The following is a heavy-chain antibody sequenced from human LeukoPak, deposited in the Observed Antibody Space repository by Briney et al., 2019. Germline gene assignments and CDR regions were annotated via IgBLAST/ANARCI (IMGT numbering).Heavy chain of an antibody. CDR2: IWYDGSNK. J-gene: IGHJ4*02. D-gene: IGHD3-22*01. CDR3: ARDLGADSSGNFDY. V-gene: IGHV3-33*01. CDR1: GFTFSSYG. Sequence: GGSLRLSCAASGFTFSSYGMHWVRQAPGEGLEWVEVIWYDGSNKFYADSVKGRFTLSRDNSKNTLYLHMNSLRGEDTAVYYCARDLGADSSGNFDYWGQGTLVTVSS.